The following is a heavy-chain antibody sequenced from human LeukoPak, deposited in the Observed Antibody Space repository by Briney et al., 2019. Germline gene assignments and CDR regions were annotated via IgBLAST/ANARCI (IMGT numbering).Heavy chain of an antibody. CDR1: GFTFSDYY. CDR3: ARGHDYGDYYYYYYMDV. Sequence: PGGSLRLSCAASGFTFSDYYMSWIRQAPGKGLEWVSYISSSGSTIYYADSVKGRLTISRDNAKNSLYLQMNSLRAEDTAVYYCARGHDYGDYYYYYYMDVWGKGTTVTVSS. CDR2: ISSSGSTI. D-gene: IGHD4-17*01. V-gene: IGHV3-11*01. J-gene: IGHJ6*03.